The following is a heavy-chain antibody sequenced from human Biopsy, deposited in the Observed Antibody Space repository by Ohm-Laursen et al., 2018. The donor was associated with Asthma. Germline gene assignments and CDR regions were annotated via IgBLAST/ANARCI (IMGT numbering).Heavy chain of an antibody. Sequence: LRLSCAATGFTFSDYYMSWIRQAPGKGLEWISYINGKSNSIEYADSVKGRFTISRDNAKNSLYLQMNSLRAEDTAVYYCARDSYSSGLYDDFESWGQGTLVTVSS. J-gene: IGHJ4*02. CDR3: ARDSYSSGLYDDFES. D-gene: IGHD6-19*01. V-gene: IGHV3-11*01. CDR1: GFTFSDYY. CDR2: INGKSNSI.